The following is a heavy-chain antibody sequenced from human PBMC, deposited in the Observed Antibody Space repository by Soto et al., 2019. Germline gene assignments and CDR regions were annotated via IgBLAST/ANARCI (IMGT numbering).Heavy chain of an antibody. CDR2: IYYSGST. CDR1: GGSISSGGYY. CDR3: AREALMVRGVITVSWFDP. J-gene: IGHJ5*02. V-gene: IGHV4-31*03. Sequence: SETLSLTCTVSGGSISSGGYYWSWIRQHPGKGLEWIGYIYYSGSTYYNPSLKSRVTISVDTSKNQFSLKLSSVTAAETAVYYCAREALMVRGVITVSWFDPWGQGTLVTVSS. D-gene: IGHD3-10*01.